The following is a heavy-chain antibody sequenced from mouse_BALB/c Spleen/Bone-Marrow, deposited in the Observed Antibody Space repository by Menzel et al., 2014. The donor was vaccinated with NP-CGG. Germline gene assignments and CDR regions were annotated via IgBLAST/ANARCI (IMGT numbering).Heavy chain of an antibody. CDR3: ARDSMDY. V-gene: IGHV1S56*01. Sequence: SCKASGYTFTSYYIHWVKQRPGQGLEWIGWIFPGNVNTKYNEKFKGKATLTADKSSSTAYMQLSSLTSEDSAVYFCARDSMDYWGQGTSVTVSS. CDR1: GYTFTSYY. CDR2: IFPGNVNT. J-gene: IGHJ4*01.